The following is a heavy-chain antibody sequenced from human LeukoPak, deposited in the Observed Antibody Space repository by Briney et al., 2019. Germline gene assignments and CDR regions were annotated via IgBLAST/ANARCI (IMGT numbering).Heavy chain of an antibody. CDR3: ARRKAIAVFFFDY. Sequence: SETLSLTCTVSGGSISSSSYYWGWIRQPPGKGLEWIGSIYYSGSTYYNPSLKSRVTISVDTSKNQFSLKLSSVTAADTAAYYCARRKAIAVFFFDYWGQGTLVTVSS. CDR2: IYYSGST. D-gene: IGHD6-19*01. J-gene: IGHJ4*02. CDR1: GGSISSSSYY. V-gene: IGHV4-39*01.